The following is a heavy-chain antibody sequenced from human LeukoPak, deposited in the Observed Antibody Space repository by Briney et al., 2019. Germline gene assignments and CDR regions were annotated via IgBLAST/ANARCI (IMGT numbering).Heavy chain of an antibody. V-gene: IGHV3-49*04. J-gene: IGHJ6*04. CDR3: TRDMGFRWGDYYYYYGMDV. Sequence: GRSLRLSCTASGFTFGDYAMSWVRQAPGKGLEWVGFIRSKAYGGTTEYAASVKGRFTISRDDSKSIAYLQMNSLKTEDTAVYYCTRDMGFRWGDYYYYYGMDVWGKGTTVTVSS. CDR2: IRSKAYGGTT. CDR1: GFTFGDYA. D-gene: IGHD3-16*01.